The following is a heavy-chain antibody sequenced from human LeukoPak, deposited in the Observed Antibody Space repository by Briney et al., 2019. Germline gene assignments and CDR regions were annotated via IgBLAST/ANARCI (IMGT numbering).Heavy chain of an antibody. CDR1: GFTFSSYA. CDR3: ARVRSSGWPGAPGY. V-gene: IGHV3-74*01. D-gene: IGHD6-19*01. J-gene: IGHJ4*02. Sequence: GGSLSLSCEASGFTFSSYAMSWVRQAPGKGLVWVSRINSDGSSTSYADSVKGRFTISRDNAKNTLYLQMNSLRAEDTAVYYCARVRSSGWPGAPGYWGQGTLVTVSS. CDR2: INSDGSST.